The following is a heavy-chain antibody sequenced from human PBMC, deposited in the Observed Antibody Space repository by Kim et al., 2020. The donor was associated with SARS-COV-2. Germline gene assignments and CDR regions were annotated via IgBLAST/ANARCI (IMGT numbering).Heavy chain of an antibody. CDR2: ISSSSSYI. D-gene: IGHD6-19*01. J-gene: IGHJ6*02. V-gene: IGHV3-21*01. Sequence: GGSLRLSCAASGFTFSSYSMNWVRQAPGKGLEWVSSISSSSSYIYYADSVKGRFTISRDNAKNSLYLQMNSLRAEDTAVYYCARDPAVAGIRYGYYYYGMGVWGPGTTVTVSS. CDR3: ARDPAVAGIRYGYYYYGMGV. CDR1: GFTFSSYS.